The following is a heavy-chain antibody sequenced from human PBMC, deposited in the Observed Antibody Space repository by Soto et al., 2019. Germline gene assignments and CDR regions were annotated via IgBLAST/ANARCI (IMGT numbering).Heavy chain of an antibody. J-gene: IGHJ4*02. V-gene: IGHV1-8*01. CDR1: GYTFTSYD. CDR3: AREHSSSWRFDY. CDR2: MNPNSGNT. Sequence: QVQLVQSGAEVKKPGASVKVSCKASGYTFTSYDINWVRQSTGQGLEWMGWMNPNSGNTGYAQTFQGRVTMTRNTSISTAYMELSSLRSEDPAGYYCAREHSSSWRFDYWGQGTLVTVSS. D-gene: IGHD6-13*01.